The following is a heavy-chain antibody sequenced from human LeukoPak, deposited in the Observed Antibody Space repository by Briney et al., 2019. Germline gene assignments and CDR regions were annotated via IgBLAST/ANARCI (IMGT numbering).Heavy chain of an antibody. V-gene: IGHV3-11*04. J-gene: IGHJ6*03. CDR2: ISSSGSTI. Sequence: GGSLRLSCAASGFTFSDYYMSWIRQAPGKGLEWVSYISSSGSTIYYADSVKGRFTISRDNAKNSLYLQMNSLRAEDTAVYYCARGRSSMVRGYYYYYMDVWGKGTTVTISS. D-gene: IGHD3-10*01. CDR1: GFTFSDYY. CDR3: ARGRSSMVRGYYYYYMDV.